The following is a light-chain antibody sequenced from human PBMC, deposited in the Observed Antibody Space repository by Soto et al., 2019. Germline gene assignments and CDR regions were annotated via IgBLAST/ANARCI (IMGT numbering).Light chain of an antibody. CDR2: IAS. J-gene: IGKJ2*02. CDR1: QSIVSY. V-gene: IGKV1-39*01. Sequence: DIQMTQSPSSLSVSVGDRVTITCRASQSIVSYLNWYQQKLGKAPKLLIYIASNLQRGVPSRFSGSGSGTHFTLTISNLQPEDFATYYCQQSYSTPRTFGQGTKVEIK. CDR3: QQSYSTPRT.